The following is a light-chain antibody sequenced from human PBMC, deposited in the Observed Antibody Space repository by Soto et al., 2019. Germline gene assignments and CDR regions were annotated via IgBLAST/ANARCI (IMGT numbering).Light chain of an antibody. V-gene: IGLV2-14*03. CDR1: SSDVGGYNY. Sequence: QSALTQPASVSGSPGQSITISCTGTSSDVGGYNYVSWYQQHPGKAPKFMIYEVSNRPSGVSNRFSGSKSGNTASLTISGLQAEDEADYYCSSFTSNRIYVFGPGTKLTVL. CDR3: SSFTSNRIYV. CDR2: EVS. J-gene: IGLJ1*01.